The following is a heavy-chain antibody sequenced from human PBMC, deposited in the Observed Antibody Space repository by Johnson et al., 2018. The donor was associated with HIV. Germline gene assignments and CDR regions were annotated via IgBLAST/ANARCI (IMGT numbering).Heavy chain of an antibody. CDR1: GFTVSSNY. CDR3: ARDCRDGYTCDSFYF. CDR2: IYSGGST. Sequence: EVQLVESGGGVVQPGGSLRLSCAASGFTVSSNYMSWVRQAPGKGLEWVSVIYSGGSTYYADSVKGRFTISRDNSKNTLYLQMNSLRAEDTAVYYCARDCRDGYTCDSFYFWGQGTIVTVFS. J-gene: IGHJ3*01. V-gene: IGHV3-66*01. D-gene: IGHD5-24*01.